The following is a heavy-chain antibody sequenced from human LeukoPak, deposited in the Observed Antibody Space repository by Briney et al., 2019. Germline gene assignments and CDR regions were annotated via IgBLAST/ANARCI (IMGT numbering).Heavy chain of an antibody. V-gene: IGHV4-34*01. D-gene: IGHD6-19*01. CDR1: GFIFSTYS. CDR3: ARPRLAKGYGSGWEGYFQH. J-gene: IGHJ1*01. Sequence: PGGSLRLSCAASGFIFSTYSMSWVRQPPGKGLEWIGEINHSGSTNYNPSLKSRVTISVDTSKNQFSLKLSSVTAADTAVYYCARPRLAKGYGSGWEGYFQHWGQGTLVTVSS. CDR2: INHSGST.